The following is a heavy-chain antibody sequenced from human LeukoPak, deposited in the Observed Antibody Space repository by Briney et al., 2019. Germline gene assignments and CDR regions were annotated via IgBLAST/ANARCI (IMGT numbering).Heavy chain of an antibody. D-gene: IGHD3-22*01. V-gene: IGHV7-4-1*02. CDR3: ARDFQYYYDSSGYYFSRERIPYNWFDP. Sequence: GASVKVSCKASGYTFTSYAMNWVRQAPGQGLEWMGWINTNTGNPTYAQGFTGRFVFSLDTSVSTAYLQISSLKAEDTAVYYCARDFQYYYDSSGYYFSRERIPYNWFDPWGQGTLVTVSS. J-gene: IGHJ5*02. CDR1: GYTFTSYA. CDR2: INTNTGNP.